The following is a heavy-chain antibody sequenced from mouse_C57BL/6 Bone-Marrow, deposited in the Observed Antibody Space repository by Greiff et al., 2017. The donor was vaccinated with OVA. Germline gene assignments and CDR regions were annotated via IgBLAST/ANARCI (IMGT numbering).Heavy chain of an antibody. J-gene: IGHJ4*01. D-gene: IGHD2-3*01. CDR3: ARNLDGYYNYYALDY. CDR2: IYPGSGST. Sequence: QVQLQQPGAELVKPGASVKMSCKASGYTFTSYWITWVKQRPGQGLEWIGDIYPGSGSTNYNEKFKSKATLTVDTSSSTAYMQLSSLTSEDSAVYYGARNLDGYYNYYALDYWGQGTSVTVSS. V-gene: IGHV1-55*01. CDR1: GYTFTSYW.